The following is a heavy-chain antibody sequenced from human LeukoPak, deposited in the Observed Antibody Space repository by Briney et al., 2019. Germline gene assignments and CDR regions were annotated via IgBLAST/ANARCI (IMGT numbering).Heavy chain of an antibody. D-gene: IGHD1-26*01. CDR2: INHSGST. CDR3: ARDGASGPKATWRPHAFDI. Sequence: SETLSLTCAVYGGSFSGYYWSWIRQPPGKGLEWIGEINHSGSTNYNPSLKSRVTISVDTSKNQFSLQLNSVTPEDTAVYYCARDGASGPKATWRPHAFDIWGQGTMVTVSS. J-gene: IGHJ3*02. V-gene: IGHV4-34*01. CDR1: GGSFSGYY.